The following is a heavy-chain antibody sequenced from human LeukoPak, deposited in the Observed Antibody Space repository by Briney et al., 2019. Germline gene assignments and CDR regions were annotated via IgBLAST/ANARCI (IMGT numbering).Heavy chain of an antibody. J-gene: IGHJ4*02. CDR2: IYSTGST. CDR1: GGSISGYY. V-gene: IGHV4-59*01. D-gene: IGHD6-13*01. CDR3: ARVTGYRIEDYFGY. Sequence: SETLSLTCTVSGGSISGYYWSWVRQSPEKGLESIGFIYSTGSTSYNPSLRSRVTISIDTSQNQFYLRLTSVTAADTAVYCARVTGYRIEDYFGYWGQGTLVTVSS.